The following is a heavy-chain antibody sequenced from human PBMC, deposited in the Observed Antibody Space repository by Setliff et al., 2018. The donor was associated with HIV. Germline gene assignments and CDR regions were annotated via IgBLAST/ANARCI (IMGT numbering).Heavy chain of an antibody. Sequence: KTSETLSLTCAVSGYSISSSHWWGWIRQPPGKGLEWIGYIYYSGSTNYNPSLKSRVTISVDTSKNQFSLKLSSVTAADTAVYYCARVTMVRGGNPYYYYGMDVWGQGTTVTVSS. CDR1: GYSISSSHW. J-gene: IGHJ6*02. CDR2: IYYSGST. D-gene: IGHD3-10*01. CDR3: ARVTMVRGGNPYYYYGMDV. V-gene: IGHV4-28*03.